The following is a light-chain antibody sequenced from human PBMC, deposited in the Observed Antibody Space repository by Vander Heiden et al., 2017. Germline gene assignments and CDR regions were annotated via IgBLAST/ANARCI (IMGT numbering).Light chain of an antibody. Sequence: EIVLTQSPATLSLSPGERAIVSCRASQSVSSYLGWYQQKPGQSPRLLIYDASNRTTGIPARFSGSGSGTDFTLTISSLEPEDFAVYYCQQRSNWPTFGGGTKVEIK. CDR1: QSVSSY. CDR3: QQRSNWPT. J-gene: IGKJ4*01. V-gene: IGKV3-11*01. CDR2: DAS.